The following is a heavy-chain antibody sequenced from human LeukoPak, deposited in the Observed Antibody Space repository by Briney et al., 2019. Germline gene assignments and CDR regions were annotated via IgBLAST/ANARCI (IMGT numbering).Heavy chain of an antibody. V-gene: IGHV3-7*01. D-gene: IGHD3-9*01. CDR1: GFTVSSYW. Sequence: PGGSLRLSCAASGFTVSSYWMSWVRQAPGKGLEWGANIKQDGSEKYYVDSVKGRFTISRDNAKNSLYLQMNSLRAEDTAVFYCARVLDYDVLTGYYRGRHFDFWGQGTLVTVSS. J-gene: IGHJ4*02. CDR3: ARVLDYDVLTGYYRGRHFDF. CDR2: IKQDGSEK.